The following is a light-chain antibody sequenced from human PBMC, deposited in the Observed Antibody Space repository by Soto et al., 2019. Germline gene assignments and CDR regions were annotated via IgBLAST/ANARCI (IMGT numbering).Light chain of an antibody. Sequence: AIRMTQSQSSLSASTGDRVTITCRASQGISSSLAWSQKKPGKAPKLLLYAASTLQSGVPSRFSGSGSVTDFTLTISCLQSEAFATDYCEQYYSYPWTSGKGTKVDSK. J-gene: IGKJ1*01. CDR1: QGISSS. CDR3: EQYYSYPWT. V-gene: IGKV1-8*01. CDR2: AAS.